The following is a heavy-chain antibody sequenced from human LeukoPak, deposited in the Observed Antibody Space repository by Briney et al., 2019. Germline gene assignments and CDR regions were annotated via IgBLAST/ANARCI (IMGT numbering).Heavy chain of an antibody. CDR1: GYTFTSYG. CDR3: AKTRYDSSGYYYVY. D-gene: IGHD3-22*01. CDR2: ISAYNGHT. Sequence: ASVKVSCKASGYTFTSYGISWVRQAPGQGLEWMGWISAYNGHTKYEQKLQGRVTMTTDTSTSTAYMELTSLRSDDTAVYYCAKTRYDSSGYYYVYWGQGTLVTVSS. J-gene: IGHJ4*02. V-gene: IGHV1-18*01.